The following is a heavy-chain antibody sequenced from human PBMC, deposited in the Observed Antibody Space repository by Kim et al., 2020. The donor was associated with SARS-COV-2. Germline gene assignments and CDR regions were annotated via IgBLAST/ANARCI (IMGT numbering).Heavy chain of an antibody. J-gene: IGHJ3*02. V-gene: IGHV1-2*02. CDR1: GYTFTDYY. D-gene: IGHD5-18*01. CDR2: INSDSGGT. Sequence: ASVKVSCKPSGYTFTDYYLHWVRQAPGQGLEWMGWINSDSGGTNFAQKFQDRVFLTRDTSISTAYMELRSLRSDDTAVYYCVRFPVDTRIWGISAPGAFDIWGQGKMVTVSS. CDR3: VRFPVDTRIWGISAPGAFDI.